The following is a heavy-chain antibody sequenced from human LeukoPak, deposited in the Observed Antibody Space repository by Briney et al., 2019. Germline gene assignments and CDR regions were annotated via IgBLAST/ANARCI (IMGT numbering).Heavy chain of an antibody. CDR2: ISYDGSHK. V-gene: IGHV3-30-3*01. Sequence: GGSLRLSCAASGFTFSTYAMHWVRQAPGKGLEWMAVISYDGSHKYYADSVEGRFTISRDNSKNTLHLQMNSLRAEDTAVYYCVKTYYDFWSGYYPRENWFDPWGQGTLVTVSS. J-gene: IGHJ5*02. CDR1: GFTFSTYA. CDR3: VKTYYDFWSGYYPRENWFDP. D-gene: IGHD3-3*01.